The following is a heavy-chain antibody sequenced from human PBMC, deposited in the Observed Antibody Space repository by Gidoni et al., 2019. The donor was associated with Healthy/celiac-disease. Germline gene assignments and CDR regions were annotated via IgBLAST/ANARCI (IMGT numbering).Heavy chain of an antibody. CDR1: GYTFTSYG. D-gene: IGHD1-7*01. CDR3: AREVTGTSVYYYYYGMDV. J-gene: IGHJ6*02. V-gene: IGHV1-18*04. CDR2: ISAYNGNT. Sequence: QVQLVQSGAEVKKPGASVKVSCKASGYTFTSYGISWVRQAPGQGLEWMGWISAYNGNTNYAQKLQGRVTMTTDTSTSTAYMELRSLRSDDTAVYYCAREVTGTSVYYYYYGMDVWGQGTTVTVSS.